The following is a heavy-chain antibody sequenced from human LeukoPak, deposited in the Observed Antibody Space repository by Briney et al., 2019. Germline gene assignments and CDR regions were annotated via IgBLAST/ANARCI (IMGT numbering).Heavy chain of an antibody. Sequence: GGSLRLSXAASGFTFSSHGMHWVRQAPGKGLEWVAFIQNDGKNKKYADSVKGRLTIYRDNSKNTLYLQMNSLTVEDTAVYYCARDWGTSSLYLVNWGQGTLVTVSS. CDR2: IQNDGKNK. V-gene: IGHV3-30*02. J-gene: IGHJ4*02. CDR3: ARDWGTSSLYLVN. D-gene: IGHD6-6*01. CDR1: GFTFSSHG.